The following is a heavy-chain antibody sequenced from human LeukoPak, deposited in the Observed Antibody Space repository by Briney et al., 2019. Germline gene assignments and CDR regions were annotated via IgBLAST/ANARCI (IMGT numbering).Heavy chain of an antibody. CDR2: IIPILGIA. Sequence: SVKVSCEASGGTFSSYAISWVRQAPGQGLEWMGRIIPILGIANYALKFQGRVTITADKSTSTAYMELSSLRSEDTAVYYCARQFCSGGSCYSFSDYWGQGTLVTVSS. J-gene: IGHJ4*02. D-gene: IGHD2-15*01. V-gene: IGHV1-69*04. CDR1: GGTFSSYA. CDR3: ARQFCSGGSCYSFSDY.